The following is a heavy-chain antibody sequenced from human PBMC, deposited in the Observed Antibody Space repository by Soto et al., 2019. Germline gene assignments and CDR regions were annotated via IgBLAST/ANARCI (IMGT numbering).Heavy chain of an antibody. CDR3: ARPHGGSSGWDNWFDP. Sequence: QVQLQESGPGLVKPSETLSLTCTVSGGSISSYYWSWIRQPPGKGLEWIGYIYYSGSTNYNPSLKSRVTISVDTSKNQFSLKLSSVTAADTAVYYCARPHGGSSGWDNWFDPWGQVTLVTVSS. CDR1: GGSISSYY. V-gene: IGHV4-59*01. CDR2: IYYSGST. D-gene: IGHD6-25*01. J-gene: IGHJ5*02.